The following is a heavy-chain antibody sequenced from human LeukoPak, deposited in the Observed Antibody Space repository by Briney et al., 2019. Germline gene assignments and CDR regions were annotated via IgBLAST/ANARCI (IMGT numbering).Heavy chain of an antibody. J-gene: IGHJ4*02. CDR3: ARARFGELGVPDSDY. Sequence: PGGSLRLSCAASGFTFSSYAMHWVRQAPGRGLEWVAVISYDGSNKYYADSVKGRFTISRDKSKNMLYVQMNSLRAEDTAVYYCARARFGELGVPDSDYWGQGTLVTVSS. D-gene: IGHD3-10*01. V-gene: IGHV3-30*04. CDR2: ISYDGSNK. CDR1: GFTFSSYA.